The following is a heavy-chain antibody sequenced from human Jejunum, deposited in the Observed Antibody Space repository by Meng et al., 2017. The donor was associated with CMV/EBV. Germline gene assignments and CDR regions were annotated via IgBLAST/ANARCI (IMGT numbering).Heavy chain of an antibody. D-gene: IGHD3-3*01. CDR1: GDSISNSY. Sequence: GDSISNSYWSWIRQPPGKGLEWIGYDHSSAGYKYNPSLKSRVSMSVDTFKNQFSLTLSSVTAADTAVYYCARMSYYDFWSGYPLDIWGRGTLVTVSS. CDR3: ARMSYYDFWSGYPLDI. CDR2: DHSSAGY. V-gene: IGHV4-59*01. J-gene: IGHJ4*02.